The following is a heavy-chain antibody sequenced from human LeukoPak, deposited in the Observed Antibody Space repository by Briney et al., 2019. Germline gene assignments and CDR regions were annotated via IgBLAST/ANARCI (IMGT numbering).Heavy chain of an antibody. Sequence: GESLRISCKGSGYSFSSYWISWVRRMPGKGLEWMRRIDPGDSFTKYRPSLEGRVTISADKSLSTVYLQWSSLKASDTAIYYCARDGGGVSSWVSHWGQGTLVTVSS. V-gene: IGHV5-10-1*01. CDR1: GYSFSSYW. J-gene: IGHJ4*02. CDR3: ARDGGGVSSWVSH. CDR2: IDPGDSFT. D-gene: IGHD2-8*02.